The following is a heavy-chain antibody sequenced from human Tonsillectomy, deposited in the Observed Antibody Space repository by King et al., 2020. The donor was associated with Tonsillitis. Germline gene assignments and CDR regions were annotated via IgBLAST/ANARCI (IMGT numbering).Heavy chain of an antibody. V-gene: IGHV3-21*01. CDR3: ARDAYDSVVVQWLDLGGDY. Sequence: VQLVEAGGGLVKPGGSLRLSCAASGFTFSSYSMNWVRQAPGKGLEWVSSISSSSSYIYYADSVKGRFTISRDNAKNSLYLQMNSLRAEDTAVYYCARDAYDSVVVQWLDLGGDYWGQGTLVTVSS. CDR2: ISSSSSYI. J-gene: IGHJ4*02. D-gene: IGHD2-15*01. CDR1: GFTFSSYS.